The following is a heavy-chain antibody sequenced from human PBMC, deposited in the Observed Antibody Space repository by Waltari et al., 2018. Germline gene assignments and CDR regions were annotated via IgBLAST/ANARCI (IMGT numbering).Heavy chain of an antibody. Sequence: QVQLVQSGAEVKKPGASVKVSCKASGYTFTSYAMHWVRQAPGQRLEWMGWINAGNGNKKYSQKFQGRGTITRDTSASTAYMELSSLRSEDTAVYYCARPADYGSGSYYFDYWGQGTLVTVSS. CDR1: GYTFTSYA. CDR2: INAGNGNK. CDR3: ARPADYGSGSYYFDY. J-gene: IGHJ4*02. D-gene: IGHD3-10*01. V-gene: IGHV1-3*01.